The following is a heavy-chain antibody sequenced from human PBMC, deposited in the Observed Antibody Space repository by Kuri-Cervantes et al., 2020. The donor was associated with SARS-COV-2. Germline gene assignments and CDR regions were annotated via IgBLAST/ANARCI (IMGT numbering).Heavy chain of an antibody. CDR3: ARRIRIAARPHYMDV. Sequence: GGSLRLSCAASGFTFSSYGMHWVRQAPGKGLEWVAFIRYDGSNKYYADPVKGRFTISRDNSKNTLYLQMNSLRAEDTAVYYCARRIRIAARPHYMDVWGKGTTVTVSS. D-gene: IGHD6-6*01. V-gene: IGHV3-30*02. CDR1: GFTFSSYG. CDR2: IRYDGSNK. J-gene: IGHJ6*03.